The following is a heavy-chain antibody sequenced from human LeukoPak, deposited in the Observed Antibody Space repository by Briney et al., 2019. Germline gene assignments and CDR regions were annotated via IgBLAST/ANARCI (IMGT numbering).Heavy chain of an antibody. CDR2: IKSKTDGGTT. J-gene: IGHJ4*02. CDR1: GFTFSSYA. D-gene: IGHD3/OR15-3a*01. CDR3: TTGAWTGDQESFDY. Sequence: GGSLRLSCAASGFTFSSYAMSWVRQAPGKGLEWVGRIKSKTDGGTTDYAAPVKGRFTISRDDSKNTLYLQMNSLKTEDTAVYYCTTGAWTGDQESFDYWGQGTLVTVSS. V-gene: IGHV3-15*01.